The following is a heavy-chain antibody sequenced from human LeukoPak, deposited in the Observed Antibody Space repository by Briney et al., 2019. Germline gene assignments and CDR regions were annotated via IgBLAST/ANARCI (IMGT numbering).Heavy chain of an antibody. CDR2: IYPGDSDT. D-gene: IGHD3-10*01. CDR1: GYSFTSYW. J-gene: IGHJ3*02. Sequence: GESLKISCKGSGYSFTSYWIGWVRQMPGKGLEWMGIIYPGDSDTRYSPSFQGQVTISADKSISTAYLQWSSLKASDTAMYYCARHPFSTTVRDAFDIWGQGTMVTVSS. V-gene: IGHV5-51*01. CDR3: ARHPFSTTVRDAFDI.